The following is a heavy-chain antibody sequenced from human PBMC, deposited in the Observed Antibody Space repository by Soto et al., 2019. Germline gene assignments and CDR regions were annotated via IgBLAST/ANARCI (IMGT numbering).Heavy chain of an antibody. CDR2: IYSGGAT. CDR1: GFSVSTSH. V-gene: IGHV3-53*01. J-gene: IGHJ4*02. Sequence: GGSLRLSCAAAGFSVSTSHMNWVRQTPGKGLEWVSVIYSGGATYYAASVKGRFTISRDKSKNTVYLQMNSLRAEDTAVYYCGTLTKYDILTGFYPCWGQGTLVTVSS. CDR3: GTLTKYDILTGFYPC. D-gene: IGHD3-9*01.